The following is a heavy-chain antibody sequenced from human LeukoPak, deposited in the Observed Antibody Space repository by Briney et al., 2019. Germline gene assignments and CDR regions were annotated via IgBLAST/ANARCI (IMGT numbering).Heavy chain of an antibody. CDR1: GFTFDDYA. CDR2: ISWNSGSI. Sequence: GGSLRLSCAASGFTFDDYAMHWVRQAPGKGLEWVSGISWNSGSIGYADSVKGRFTISRDNAKNSLYLQMNSLRAEDTALYYCAKELPLFGLGYSYGSFDYWGQGTLVTVSS. V-gene: IGHV3-9*01. CDR3: AKELPLFGLGYSYGSFDY. J-gene: IGHJ4*02. D-gene: IGHD5-18*01.